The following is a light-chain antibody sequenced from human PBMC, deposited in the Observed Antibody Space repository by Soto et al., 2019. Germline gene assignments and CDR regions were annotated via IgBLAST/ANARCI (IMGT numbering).Light chain of an antibody. CDR3: CSYARGSRA. Sequence: QSVLTQPPSASGSPGQSVTISCTGTKNDIGVYDFVSWYQHHPGKAPRLIIYEGTKRPAGVSDRFSGSKSGNTASLTISGLQADDEAGYYCCSYARGSRAFGGGTKVTVL. V-gene: IGLV2-8*01. CDR1: KNDIGVYDF. CDR2: EGT. J-gene: IGLJ3*02.